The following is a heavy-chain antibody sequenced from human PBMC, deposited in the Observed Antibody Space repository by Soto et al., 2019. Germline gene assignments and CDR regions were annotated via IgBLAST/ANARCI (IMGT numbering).Heavy chain of an antibody. CDR1: GFTFSDYW. J-gene: IGHJ4*02. D-gene: IGHD2-2*01. CDR2: IKQDGSEK. Sequence: GSLRLSCAASGFTFSDYWMNWVRQAPGKGLEWVANIKQDGSEKYYVDSVKGRFTISRDNAKNSLYLQMNNLRAEDTAVYYCARGYCSSTSCYFVYWGQGALVTVSS. CDR3: ARGYCSSTSCYFVY. V-gene: IGHV3-7*01.